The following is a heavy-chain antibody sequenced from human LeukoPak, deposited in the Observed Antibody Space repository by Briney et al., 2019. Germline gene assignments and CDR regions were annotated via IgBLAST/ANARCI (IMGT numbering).Heavy chain of an antibody. CDR2: IYWNDDQ. J-gene: IGHJ5*02. D-gene: IGHD2-2*01. CDR3: VRSLSLIVLIPAATNWFDP. Sequence: SGPTLVNPTQTLTLTCRFYGFGLGTGGGGGGGGRQPPGKALEWLTVIYWNDDQRYSPSRKSRLTITKDTSKNQVVLKMTNMDPVDTATYYCVRSLSLIVLIPAATNWFDPWGQGTLVTVSS. V-gene: IGHV2-5*01. CDR1: GFGLGTGGGG.